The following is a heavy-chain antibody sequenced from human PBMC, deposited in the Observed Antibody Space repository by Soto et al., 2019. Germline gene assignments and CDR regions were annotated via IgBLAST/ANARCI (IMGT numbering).Heavy chain of an antibody. CDR1: GGSISSSNW. V-gene: IGHV4-4*02. CDR3: ARGRALLLWFGENAFDI. D-gene: IGHD3-10*01. J-gene: IGHJ3*02. Sequence: SETLSLTCAVSGGSISSSNWWSWVRQPPRKGLEWIGDIYHSGSTNYNPSLQSRVTISVDRSKNQFSLKLSSVTAADTAVYYCARGRALLLWFGENAFDIWGQGIMVTVSS. CDR2: IYHSGST.